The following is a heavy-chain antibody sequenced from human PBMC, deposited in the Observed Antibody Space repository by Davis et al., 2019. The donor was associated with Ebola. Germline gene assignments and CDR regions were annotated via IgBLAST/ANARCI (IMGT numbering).Heavy chain of an antibody. V-gene: IGHV3-9*01. CDR1: GFNFGDYA. J-gene: IGHJ4*02. Sequence: SLKISCAASGFNFGDYAMHWVRQAPGKGLEWVSGISWNGFRVGYADSVKGRFTISRDNAKNSLFLQMNSLSPEDTALYYCAKDRAGGQLWLNFDYWGQGTLVTVSS. CDR3: AKDRAGGQLWLNFDY. CDR2: ISWNGFRV. D-gene: IGHD1-1*01.